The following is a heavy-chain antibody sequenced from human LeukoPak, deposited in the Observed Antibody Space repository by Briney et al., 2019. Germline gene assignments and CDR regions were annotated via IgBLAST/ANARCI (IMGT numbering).Heavy chain of an antibody. D-gene: IGHD6-13*01. J-gene: IGHJ6*02. Sequence: TGGSLRLSCAASGFTFSSYWMHWVRQAPGKGLVWVSRINSDGSSTSYAGSVKGRFTISRDNAKNTLYLQMNSLRAEDTAVYYCARAQLVYSSSWYIYYYYGMDVWGQGTTVTVSS. V-gene: IGHV3-74*01. CDR1: GFTFSSYW. CDR2: INSDGSST. CDR3: ARAQLVYSSSWYIYYYYGMDV.